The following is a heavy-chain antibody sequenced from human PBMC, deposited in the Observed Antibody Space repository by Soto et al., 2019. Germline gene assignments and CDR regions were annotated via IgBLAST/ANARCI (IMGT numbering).Heavy chain of an antibody. CDR1: GYTFTGYY. V-gene: IGHV1-2*04. D-gene: IGHD1-7*01. CDR3: ARAIGGINGTSYYFDY. J-gene: IGHJ4*02. Sequence: QVQLVQSGAEVKKPGASVKVSCKASGYTFTGYYMHWVRQAPGQGLEWMGWINPNSGGTNYAQKFQGWVTMTRDTSISTAYMELSRLRSDDTAVYYCARAIGGINGTSYYFDYWGQGNLVTVSS. CDR2: INPNSGGT.